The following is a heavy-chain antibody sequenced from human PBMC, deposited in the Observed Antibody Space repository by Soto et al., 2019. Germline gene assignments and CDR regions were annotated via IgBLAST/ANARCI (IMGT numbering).Heavy chain of an antibody. D-gene: IGHD5-12*01. J-gene: IGHJ6*02. CDR3: ARGYDHLDGMDV. V-gene: IGHV1-69*13. Sequence: SVKVSCKASGGTFSSYAISWVRQAPGQGLEWMGGIIPIFGTANYAQKFQGRVTITADESTSTAYMELSSLRSEDTAVYYCARGYDHLDGMDVWGQGTTVTVSS. CDR2: IIPIFGTA. CDR1: GGTFSSYA.